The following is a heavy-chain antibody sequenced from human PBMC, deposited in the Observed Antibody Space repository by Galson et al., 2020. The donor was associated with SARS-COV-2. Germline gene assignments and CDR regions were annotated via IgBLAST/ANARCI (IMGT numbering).Heavy chain of an antibody. J-gene: IGHJ4*02. CDR3: AREVNLDLDY. V-gene: IGHV1-18*01. D-gene: IGHD3-3*01. CDR2: ISADNGNT. Sequence: ASVKVSCRASGNPFSTYGISWVRQAPGQGLKWMGWISADNGNTNYARKFQGRFTMTTDTSTSTAYMELRSLTSDDTAVYYCAREVNLDLDYWGQGTLVTVSS. CDR1: GNPFSTYG.